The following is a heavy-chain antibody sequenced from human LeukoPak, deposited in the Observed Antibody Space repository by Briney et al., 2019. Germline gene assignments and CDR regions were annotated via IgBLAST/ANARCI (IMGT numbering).Heavy chain of an antibody. J-gene: IGHJ4*02. D-gene: IGHD5-18*01. V-gene: IGHV4-59*01. CDR2: IYYSVSN. Sequence: TASETLSLTCTVSACSISSNYWGWIRQPPGKGLEWIGYIYYSVSNNYHPFLRSGATISVETSKNQFSLKLSSVTAADAAVYYCARGGLWSSTGLDYWGQGTLVTVSS. CDR1: ACSISSNY. CDR3: ARGGLWSSTGLDY.